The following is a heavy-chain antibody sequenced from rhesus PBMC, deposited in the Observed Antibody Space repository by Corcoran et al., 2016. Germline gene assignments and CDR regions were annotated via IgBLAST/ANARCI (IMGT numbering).Heavy chain of an antibody. J-gene: IGHJ4*01. CDR3: ARATAGTVKVVDY. CDR2: IYGSSTRT. CDR1: GGSISDSYR. V-gene: IGHV4S10*01. Sequence: QVQLQESGPGVVKPSETLSLTCAVSGGSISDSYRWSWIRQPPGKGLEWIGYIYGSSTRTNYNPSLKSRVTISKDTSKNQFALKLSSVTAADTAVYYCARATAGTVKVVDYWGQGVLVTVSS. D-gene: IGHD5-24*01.